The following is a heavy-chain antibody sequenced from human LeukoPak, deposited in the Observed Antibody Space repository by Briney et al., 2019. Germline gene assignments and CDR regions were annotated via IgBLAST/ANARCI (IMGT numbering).Heavy chain of an antibody. Sequence: GGSLRLSCAASGFTFDDYGMSWVRQAPGKGLEWVSGINWNGGSTGYADSVKGRFTISRDNAKNSLYLQMNSLGAEDTALYYCARDGDPLRPYYYYMDVWGKGTTVTVSS. V-gene: IGHV3-20*04. D-gene: IGHD4-17*01. CDR1: GFTFDDYG. CDR3: ARDGDPLRPYYYYMDV. CDR2: INWNGGST. J-gene: IGHJ6*03.